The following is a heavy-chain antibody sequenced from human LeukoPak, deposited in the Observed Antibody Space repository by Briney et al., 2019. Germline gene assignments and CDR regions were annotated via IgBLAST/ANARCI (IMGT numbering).Heavy chain of an antibody. CDR2: IYHSGST. D-gene: IGHD6-6*01. J-gene: IGHJ4*02. Sequence: SETLSLTCAVSGYSISSSSYWGWIRQPPGMRLEWIGSIYHSGSTHYNPSLRSRVTISVETSKNQFSLKLSSVTAADTAVYYCARNSTSGYFDYWGQGAPVTVSS. CDR3: ARNSTSGYFDY. V-gene: IGHV4-38-2*01. CDR1: GYSISSSSY.